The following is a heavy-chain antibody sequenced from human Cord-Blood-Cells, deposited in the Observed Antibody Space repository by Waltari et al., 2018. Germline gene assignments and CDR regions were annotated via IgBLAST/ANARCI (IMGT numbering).Heavy chain of an antibody. J-gene: IGHJ2*01. CDR1: GGSISSGSFY. D-gene: IGHD7-27*01. Sequence: QVQLQESGPGLVKPSQTLSLTCTVSGGSISSGSFYWSWIRPPAGKGLEWIGYIYTSGSTNYNPSLKRRVTISVDTSKNQFSLKLSSVTAADTAVYYCARVGGTQLGIWGWYFDLWGRGTLVTVSS. V-gene: IGHV4-61*09. CDR2: IYTSGST. CDR3: ARVGGTQLGIWGWYFDL.